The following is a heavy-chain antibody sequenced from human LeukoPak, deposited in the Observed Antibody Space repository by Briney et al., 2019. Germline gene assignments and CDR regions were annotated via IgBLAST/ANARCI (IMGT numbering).Heavy chain of an antibody. V-gene: IGHV4-59*01. CDR3: ARERRSGTYYYFDY. D-gene: IGHD1-26*01. CDR2: IYYSGST. Sequence: SEALSLTCTDSGGSLSSYYWSWIRQPPGKGLEWVGYIYYSGSTNYNPSLKSRVTISVDTSKNQFSLKLSSVTAADTAVYYCARERRSGTYYYFDYWGQGTLVTVSS. CDR1: GGSLSSYY. J-gene: IGHJ4*02.